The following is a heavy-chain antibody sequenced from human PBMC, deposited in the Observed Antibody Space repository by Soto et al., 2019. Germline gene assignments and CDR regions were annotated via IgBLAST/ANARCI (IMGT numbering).Heavy chain of an antibody. CDR2: IYYSGST. CDR1: GGSIISSNYY. D-gene: IGHD1-26*01. V-gene: IGHV4-39*01. CDR3: ARLHRKNGATAY. Sequence: SETLSLTCTVSGGSIISSNYYWGWIRQPPGKGLEYIGSIYYSGSTYDNPSLKSRVAISVDTAKKQFSLKLSSVTAADTAVYYCARLHRKNGATAYWGQGTQVTVSS. J-gene: IGHJ4*02.